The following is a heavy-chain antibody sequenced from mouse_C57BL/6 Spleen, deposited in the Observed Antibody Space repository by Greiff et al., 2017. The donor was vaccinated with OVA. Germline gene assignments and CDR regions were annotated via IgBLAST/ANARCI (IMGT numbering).Heavy chain of an antibody. CDR1: GYTFTSYW. Sequence: QVQLQQPGAELVKPGASVKMSCKASGYTFTSYWITCVKQRPGQGLEWIGDLYPGSGSTNYNEKFKSKATLTVDTSSSTAYMQLSSLTSEDSAVYYCARRMSGAMDYWGQGTSVTVSS. D-gene: IGHD1-3*01. CDR3: ARRMSGAMDY. J-gene: IGHJ4*01. CDR2: LYPGSGST. V-gene: IGHV1-55*01.